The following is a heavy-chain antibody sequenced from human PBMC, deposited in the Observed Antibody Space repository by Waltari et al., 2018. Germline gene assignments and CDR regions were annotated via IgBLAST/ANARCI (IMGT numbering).Heavy chain of an antibody. J-gene: IGHJ3*02. V-gene: IGHV1-69*12. CDR3: ARRKLGEAFDI. D-gene: IGHD3-16*01. CDR1: GGNFGRYA. CDR2: TIPIFGSP. Sequence: QVQLVQSGAEVKKPGSSVRVSCRASGGNFGRYAITWVRQAPGQGLEWMGGTIPIFGSPMYAPKFQGRVSITADELTYTVYMDQNSLRSDDTAIYYCARRKLGEAFDIWGQGTVVIVSS.